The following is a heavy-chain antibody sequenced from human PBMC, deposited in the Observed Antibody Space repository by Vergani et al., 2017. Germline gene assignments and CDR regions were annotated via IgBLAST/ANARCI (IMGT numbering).Heavy chain of an antibody. CDR2: IYWNDVK. CDR1: GFSLSTSGVG. Sequence: QITLKESGPTLVKPTQTLTLTCTFSGFSLSTSGVGGGWIRQPPGKSLEWLALIYWNDVKRYSPSLKSRLTITKDTSKKQVVLTMTNMDPVDTATYYCARQQWTSFDYWGQGTLVTVSS. V-gene: IGHV2-5*01. D-gene: IGHD6-19*01. J-gene: IGHJ4*02. CDR3: ARQQWTSFDY.